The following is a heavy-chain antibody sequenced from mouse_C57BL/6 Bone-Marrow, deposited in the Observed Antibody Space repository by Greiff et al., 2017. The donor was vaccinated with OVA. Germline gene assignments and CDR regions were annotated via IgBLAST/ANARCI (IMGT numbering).Heavy chain of an antibody. V-gene: IGHV1-64*01. CDR3: AREGWDYACYAMDY. D-gene: IGHD2-4*01. CDR2: IHPNSGST. J-gene: IGHJ4*01. CDR1: GYTFTSYW. Sequence: QVQLLQPGAELVKPGASVKLSCKASGYTFTSYWMHWVQQRPGQGLEWIGMIHPNSGSTNYNEKLKSKATLTVDKPTSTAYMQLSILTSKDSAVDDCAREGWDYACYAMDYWGQGTLVTVS.